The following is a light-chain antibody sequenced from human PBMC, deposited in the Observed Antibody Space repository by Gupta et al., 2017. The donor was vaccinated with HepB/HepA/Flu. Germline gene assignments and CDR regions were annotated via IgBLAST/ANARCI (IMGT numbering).Light chain of an antibody. CDR2: GAS. CDR3: LQDNPGWT. J-gene: IGKJ1*01. Sequence: ETVVTQSPDTLSVSPGERATLSCRNSQAVRHRVAWYQQTPGQSPRLLMYGASNRASGVTDRFNGSGEGKEFTLTSSSRQYKDCTLYYGLQDNPGWTFGQGTKVEIK. CDR1: QAVRHR. V-gene: IGKV3-15*01.